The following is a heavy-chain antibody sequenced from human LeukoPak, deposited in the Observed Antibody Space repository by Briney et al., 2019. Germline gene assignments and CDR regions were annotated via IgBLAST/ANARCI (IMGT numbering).Heavy chain of an antibody. CDR3: ARDRVQYSNYVSEYFQH. V-gene: IGHV4-34*01. Sequence: SETLSLTCAVYGGSFSGYYWSWIRQPPRKGLEWIGEINHSGSTNYNPSLKSRVTISVDTSKNQFSLKLSSVTAAHTAVYYCARDRVQYSNYVSEYFQHWGQGTLVTVSS. D-gene: IGHD4-11*01. CDR1: GGSFSGYY. J-gene: IGHJ1*01. CDR2: INHSGST.